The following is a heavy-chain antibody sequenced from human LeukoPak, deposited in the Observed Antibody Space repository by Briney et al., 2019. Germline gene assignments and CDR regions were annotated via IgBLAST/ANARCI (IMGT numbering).Heavy chain of an antibody. CDR3: ATDPTTAGTTRFDY. J-gene: IGHJ4*02. CDR1: GYTFTRLGLY. CDR2: INPRSGGT. V-gene: IGHV1-2*02. D-gene: IGHD1-1*01. Sequence: ASVKVPCKTSGYTFTRLGLYIHWVRQAPGQGLEWMGWINPRSGGTNYAQKFQGRVTMTRDTSISTAYMELSRLTSDDTAVYYCATDPTTAGTTRFDYWGQGTLVTVSS.